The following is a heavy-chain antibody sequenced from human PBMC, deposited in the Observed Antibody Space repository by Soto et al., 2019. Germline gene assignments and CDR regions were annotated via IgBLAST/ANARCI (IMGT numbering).Heavy chain of an antibody. CDR1: GYTFTSYG. J-gene: IGHJ6*02. V-gene: IGHV1-18*01. CDR2: ISAYNGNA. Sequence: GASVKVSCKASGYTFTSYGISWVRQAPGQGLEWMGWISAYNGNANYAQKLQGRVTMTTDTSTSTAYMELRSLRSDDTAVYYCARALGNYYYYYYGMDVWGQGTTVTGS. D-gene: IGHD1-7*01. CDR3: ARALGNYYYYYYGMDV.